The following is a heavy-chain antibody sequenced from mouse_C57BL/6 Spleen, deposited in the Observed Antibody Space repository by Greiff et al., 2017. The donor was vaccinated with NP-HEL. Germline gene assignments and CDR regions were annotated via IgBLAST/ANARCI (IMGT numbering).Heavy chain of an antibody. J-gene: IGHJ1*03. CDR1: GFNIKDYY. Sequence: EVQLQQSGAELVKPGASVKLSCTASGFNIKDYYMHWVKQRTEQGLEWIGRIDPEDGETKYAPKFQGKATITADTSSNTAYLQLSSLTSEDTAVYYCASSPGGSSYDWYCDVWGTGTTVTVSS. CDR2: IDPEDGET. CDR3: ASSPGGSSYDWYCDV. D-gene: IGHD1-1*01. V-gene: IGHV14-2*01.